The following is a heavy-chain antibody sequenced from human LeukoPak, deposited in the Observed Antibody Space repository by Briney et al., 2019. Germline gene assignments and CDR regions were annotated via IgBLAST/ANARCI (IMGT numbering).Heavy chain of an antibody. V-gene: IGHV4-39*07. D-gene: IGHD4-23*01. CDR1: GVSFSTSTYH. CDR2: IYHSGST. Sequence: PSETLSLTCTVSGVSFSTSTYHWGWIRQPPGKGLEWIGSIYHSGSTYYNPSLKSRVTISVDTSKNQFSLKLSSVTAADTAVYYCARDNWNAVVKDWGQGTLVTVSS. CDR3: ARDNWNAVVKD. J-gene: IGHJ4*02.